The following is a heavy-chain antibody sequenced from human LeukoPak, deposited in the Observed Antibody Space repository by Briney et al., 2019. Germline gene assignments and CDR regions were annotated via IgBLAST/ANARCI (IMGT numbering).Heavy chain of an antibody. CDR2: ISSGSGTI. D-gene: IGHD3-16*01. CDR1: GFTFSTYN. V-gene: IGHV3-48*02. Sequence: GGSLRLSCAASGFTFSTYNMNWVRQAPGKGLEWLSYISSGSGTIYYADSVEGRFTISRDNAKNSLYLQMNSLRDEDTAVYYCARGETARVDYWGQGILVTVSS. CDR3: ARGETARVDY. J-gene: IGHJ4*02.